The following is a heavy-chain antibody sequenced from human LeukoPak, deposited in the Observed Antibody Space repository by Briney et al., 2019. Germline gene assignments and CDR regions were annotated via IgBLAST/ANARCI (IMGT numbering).Heavy chain of an antibody. CDR1: GYTFTSYG. CDR3: ARGPRSSSSWYIGDWFGEEA. D-gene: IGHD6-13*01. J-gene: IGHJ5*02. V-gene: IGHV1-18*01. Sequence: ASVKVSCKASGYTFTSYGINWVRQAPGQGLEWMGWISAYSGNTNYAQKLQGRVTMTTDTSTSTAYMELRSLRSDDTAVYYCARGPRSSSSWYIGDWFGEEAWGQGTLVTVSS. CDR2: ISAYSGNT.